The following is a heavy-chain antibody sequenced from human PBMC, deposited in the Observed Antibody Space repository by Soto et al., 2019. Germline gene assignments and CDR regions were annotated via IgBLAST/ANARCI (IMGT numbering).Heavy chain of an antibody. V-gene: IGHV3-13*01. J-gene: IGHJ3*02. CDR1: GFTFSSYD. CDR2: IGTAGDT. D-gene: IGHD3-3*01. Sequence: EVQLVESGGGLVQPGGSLRLSCAASGFTFSSYDMHWVRQATGKGLEWVSAIGTAGDTYYPGSVKGRFTISRENAKNSLYLQMNSLRAGDTAVYYCARGPGLGFWSGYYTGTAGDDAFDIWGQGTMVTVSS. CDR3: ARGPGLGFWSGYYTGTAGDDAFDI.